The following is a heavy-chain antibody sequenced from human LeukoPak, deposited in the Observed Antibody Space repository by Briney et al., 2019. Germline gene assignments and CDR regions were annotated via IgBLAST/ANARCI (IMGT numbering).Heavy chain of an antibody. V-gene: IGHV1-18*01. D-gene: IGHD6-13*01. J-gene: IGHJ6*03. CDR3: ARSFGSSWGYYYYYMDV. CDR2: ISGYNGIT. Sequence: ASVKVSCKASGYTFTSYGISWVRQAPGQGLEWMGWISGYNGITNYAQQKLQGRVTMTTDTSTSTAYMELRSLRSDDTAVYYCARSFGSSWGYYYYYMDVWGKGTTVTISS. CDR1: GYTFTSYG.